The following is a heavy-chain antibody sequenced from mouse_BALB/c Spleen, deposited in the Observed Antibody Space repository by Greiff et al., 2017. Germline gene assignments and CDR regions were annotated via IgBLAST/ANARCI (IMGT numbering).Heavy chain of an antibody. CDR2: ILPGSGST. J-gene: IGHJ3*01. D-gene: IGHD2-2*01. CDR3: ARGGYDAWFAY. CDR1: GYTFSSYW. Sequence: VKLQESGAELMKPGASVKISCKATGYTFSSYWIEWVKQRPGHGLEWIGEILPGSGSTNYNEKFKGKATFTADTSSNTAYMQLSSLTSEDSAVYYCARGGYDAWFAYWGQGTLVTVSA. V-gene: IGHV1-9*01.